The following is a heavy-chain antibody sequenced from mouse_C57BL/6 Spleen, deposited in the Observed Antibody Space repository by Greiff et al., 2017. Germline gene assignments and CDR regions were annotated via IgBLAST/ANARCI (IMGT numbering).Heavy chain of an antibody. D-gene: IGHD2-1*01. Sequence: LQQSGASVKISCKASGYAFSSYWMNWVKQRPGKGLEWIGQIYPGDGDTNYNGKFKGKATLTADKSSSAAYMPLSSLTSEDSAVYFCARYGNYPFDDWGQGTTRTVSS. CDR1: GYAFSSYW. J-gene: IGHJ2*01. V-gene: IGHV1-80*01. CDR2: IYPGDGDT. CDR3: ARYGNYPFDD.